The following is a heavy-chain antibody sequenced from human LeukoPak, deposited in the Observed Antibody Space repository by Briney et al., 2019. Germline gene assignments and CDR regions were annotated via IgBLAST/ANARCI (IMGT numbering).Heavy chain of an antibody. CDR3: AREQRRDGYNSRAFDI. CDR1: GGTFSSYA. Sequence: SVKVSCKASGGTFSSYAISWVRQAPGQGLEWMGGIIPIFGTANYAQKFQGRVTITTDESTSTAYMELSSLRSEDTAVYYCAREQRRDGYNSRAFDIWGQGTMVTVSS. D-gene: IGHD5-24*01. J-gene: IGHJ3*02. V-gene: IGHV1-69*05. CDR2: IIPIFGTA.